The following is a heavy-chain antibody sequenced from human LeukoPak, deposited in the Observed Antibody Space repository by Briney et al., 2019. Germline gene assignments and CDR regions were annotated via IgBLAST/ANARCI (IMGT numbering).Heavy chain of an antibody. CDR2: ISSSGSTI. D-gene: IGHD3-16*02. J-gene: IGHJ4*02. CDR3: ARYDYVWGSYRYRGEFDY. Sequence: PGGSLRLSCAASGFTFSSYEMNWVRQAPGKGLEWVSYISSSGSTIYYADSVKGRFTISRDNAKNSPYLQMNSLRAEDTAVYYCARYDYVWGSYRYRGEFDYWGQGTLVTVSS. V-gene: IGHV3-48*03. CDR1: GFTFSSYE.